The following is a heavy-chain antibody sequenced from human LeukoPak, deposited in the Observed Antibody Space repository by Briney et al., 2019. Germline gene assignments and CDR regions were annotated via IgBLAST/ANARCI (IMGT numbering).Heavy chain of an antibody. Sequence: SETLSLTCTVSGGSISSYYWSWIRQPPGKGLEWIGYIYYSGSTNYNPSLKSRVTISVDTSKNRFSLKLSSVTAADTAVYYCARALRQFGYYYYYMDVWGKGTTVTVSS. CDR2: IYYSGST. D-gene: IGHD3-10*01. CDR1: GGSISSYY. V-gene: IGHV4-59*12. CDR3: ARALRQFGYYYYYMDV. J-gene: IGHJ6*03.